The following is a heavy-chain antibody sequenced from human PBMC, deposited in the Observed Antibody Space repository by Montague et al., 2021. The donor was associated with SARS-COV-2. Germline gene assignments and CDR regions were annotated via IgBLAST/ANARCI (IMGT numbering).Heavy chain of an antibody. Sequence: SETLSLTCTVSSGSISSYYWSWIRQPPGKGLEWIGYIYYSGSTNYNPSLKSRVTISVDTSKNQFSLKLSSVTAADTAVYYCARGAGYSSSWYLAFEIWGQGTMVTVSS. D-gene: IGHD6-13*01. CDR2: IYYSGST. V-gene: IGHV4-59*01. J-gene: IGHJ3*02. CDR1: SGSISSYY. CDR3: ARGAGYSSSWYLAFEI.